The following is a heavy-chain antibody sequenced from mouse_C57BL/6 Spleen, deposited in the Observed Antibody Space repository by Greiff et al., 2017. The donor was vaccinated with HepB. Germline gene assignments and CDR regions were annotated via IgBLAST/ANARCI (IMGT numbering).Heavy chain of an antibody. CDR1: GYTFTSYW. V-gene: IGHV1-59*01. CDR3: ARHYDYEAY. Sequence: VQLQQSGAELVRPGTSVKLSCKASGYTFTSYWMHWVKQRPGQGLEWIGVIDPSDSYTNYNQKFKGKATLTVDTSSSTAYMQLSSLTSEDSAVYYCARHYDYEAYWGQGTLVTVSA. CDR2: IDPSDSYT. D-gene: IGHD2-4*01. J-gene: IGHJ3*01.